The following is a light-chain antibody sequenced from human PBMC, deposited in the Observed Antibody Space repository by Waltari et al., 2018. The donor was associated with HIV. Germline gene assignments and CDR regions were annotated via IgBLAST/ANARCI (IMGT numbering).Light chain of an antibody. Sequence: QSALPQPASVSGSPGQSITISCTGTSSDDGGYNSVSWYPLHPGKAPKLMIYAVRTRPSGVSNRFSGSKSDNTASLTISGLQAEDEADYYCSSYTSTSTVYVFGTGTEVTVL. CDR2: AVR. CDR3: SSYTSTSTVYV. V-gene: IGLV2-14*03. CDR1: SSDDGGYNS. J-gene: IGLJ1*01.